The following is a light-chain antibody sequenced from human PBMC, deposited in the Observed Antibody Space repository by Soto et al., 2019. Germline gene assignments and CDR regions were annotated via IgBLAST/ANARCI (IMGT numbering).Light chain of an antibody. J-gene: IGLJ1*01. Sequence: QSALTQPPSASGSPGQSVAISCTGTSSDVGGYNYVSWYQQHPGKAPKLMVYEVNKRPSGVPDRFSGSKSGNTASLTASGLQAEDEADYYCSSYAGSSTLLYVFGTGTKVTVL. CDR2: EVN. CDR3: SSYAGSSTLLYV. V-gene: IGLV2-8*01. CDR1: SSDVGGYNY.